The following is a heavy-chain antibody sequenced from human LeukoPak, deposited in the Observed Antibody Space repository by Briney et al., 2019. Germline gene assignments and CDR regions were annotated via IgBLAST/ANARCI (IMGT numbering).Heavy chain of an antibody. J-gene: IGHJ5*02. Sequence: ASVKVSCKASGYTFTSYGISWVRQAPGQGLEWMGWISAYNGNTNYAQKLQGRVTMTTDTSTSTAYMELRSLRSDDTAVYYCARDVVVKWELLSPNWFDPWGQGTLVTVSS. CDR2: ISAYNGNT. CDR3: ARDVVVKWELLSPNWFDP. V-gene: IGHV1-18*01. D-gene: IGHD1-26*01. CDR1: GYTFTSYG.